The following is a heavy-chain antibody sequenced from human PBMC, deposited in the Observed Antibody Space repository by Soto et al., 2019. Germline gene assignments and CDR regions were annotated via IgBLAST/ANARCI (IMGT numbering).Heavy chain of an antibody. D-gene: IGHD1-26*01. CDR3: AREGSAFYI. V-gene: IGHV1-3*01. J-gene: IGHJ3*02. Sequence: KFQGRVTITRDTSASTAYMELSSLRSEDTAVYYCAREGSAFYIWGQGTMVTVSS.